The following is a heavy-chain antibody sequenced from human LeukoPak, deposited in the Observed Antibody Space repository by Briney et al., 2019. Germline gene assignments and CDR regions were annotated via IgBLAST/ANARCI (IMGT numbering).Heavy chain of an antibody. Sequence: GGSLRLSCAASGFTFSSYSMNWVRQAPGKGLEWVSSIDSSSSYIYYADSVKGRFIISRDNAKNSLYLQVSSLRAEDTAVYYCAREYSSRSYYYGMDVWGQGTTVTVSS. V-gene: IGHV3-21*01. CDR3: AREYSSRSYYYGMDV. D-gene: IGHD6-13*01. CDR2: IDSSSSYI. J-gene: IGHJ6*02. CDR1: GFTFSSYS.